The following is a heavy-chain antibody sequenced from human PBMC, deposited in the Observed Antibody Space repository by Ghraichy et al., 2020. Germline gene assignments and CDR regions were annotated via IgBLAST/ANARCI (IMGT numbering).Heavy chain of an antibody. CDR1: GFTFSSYA. CDR3: AKVYPPVPFWYGDYISLDAFDI. D-gene: IGHD4-17*01. Sequence: GGSLRLSCAASGFTFSSYAMSWVRQAPGKGLEWVSAISGSGGSTYYADSVKGRFTISRDDSKNTLYLQMNSLRAEDTAVYYCAKVYPPVPFWYGDYISLDAFDIWGQGTMVTVSS. J-gene: IGHJ3*02. V-gene: IGHV3-23*01. CDR2: ISGSGGST.